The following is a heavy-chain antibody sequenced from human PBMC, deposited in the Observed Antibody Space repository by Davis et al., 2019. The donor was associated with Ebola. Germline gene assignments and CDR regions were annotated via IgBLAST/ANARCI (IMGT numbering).Heavy chain of an antibody. CDR2: INHSGST. CDR1: GGSFSGYY. CDR3: ARSWQQSPFDY. J-gene: IGHJ4*02. D-gene: IGHD6-13*01. Sequence: PSETLSLTCAVYGGSFSGYYWSWIRQPPGKGLEWIGEINHSGSTNYNPSLKSRVTISVDTSKNQFSLKLSSVTAADTAVYYCARSWQQSPFDYWGQGTLVTVSS. V-gene: IGHV4-34*01.